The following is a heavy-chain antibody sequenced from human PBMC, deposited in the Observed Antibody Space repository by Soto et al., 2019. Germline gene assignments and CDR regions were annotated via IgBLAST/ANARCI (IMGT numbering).Heavy chain of an antibody. D-gene: IGHD6-13*01. CDR2: IIPIFGTA. CDR1: GGTFSSYA. Sequence: QVQLVQSGAEVKKPGSSVKVSCKASGGTFSSYAISWVRQAPGQGLEWMGGIIPIFGTANYAQKFQGRVTITADESTSTAYMELSSVRSEDRAVYYCARLQVGPSGIAAAGDLNYYYYGMDVWGQGTTVTVSS. CDR3: ARLQVGPSGIAAAGDLNYYYYGMDV. J-gene: IGHJ6*02. V-gene: IGHV1-69*01.